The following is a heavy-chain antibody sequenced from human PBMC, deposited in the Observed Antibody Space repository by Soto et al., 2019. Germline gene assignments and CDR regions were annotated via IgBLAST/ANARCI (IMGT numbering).Heavy chain of an antibody. J-gene: IGHJ6*03. CDR3: AKGSEVNSGYDYHLYYYYYMDV. D-gene: IGHD5-12*01. Sequence: QVQLVESGGGVVQPGRSLRLSCSASGFTFSSYGMHWVRQAPGKGLEWVAVISYDGSNKYYADSVKGRFTISRDNSNNTLYLQMNSLRAEDTAVYYCAKGSEVNSGYDYHLYYYYYMDVWGKGTTVTVSS. V-gene: IGHV3-30*18. CDR1: GFTFSSYG. CDR2: ISYDGSNK.